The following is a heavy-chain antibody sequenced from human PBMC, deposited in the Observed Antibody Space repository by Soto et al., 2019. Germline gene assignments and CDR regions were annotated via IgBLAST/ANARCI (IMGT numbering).Heavy chain of an antibody. CDR1: GLIFSNYK. CDR3: ARDTNGLHY. Sequence: GGSLRLSCAASGLIFSNYKMHWVRQAPGKGLVWVSRISTDGSITDYADSVKGRFTVSRDNAKNTLYLQMNSLRVDDTAVYYCARDTNGLHYWGQGALVTVSS. D-gene: IGHD2-8*01. CDR2: ISTDGSIT. J-gene: IGHJ4*02. V-gene: IGHV3-74*01.